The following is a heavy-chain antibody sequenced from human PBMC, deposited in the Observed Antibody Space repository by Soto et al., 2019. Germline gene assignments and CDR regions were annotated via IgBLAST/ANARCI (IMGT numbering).Heavy chain of an antibody. CDR1: GYSFTSQY. CDR3: GREQGVRPGGGGTEPLDI. CDR2: INPNGGST. V-gene: IGHV1-46*03. J-gene: IGHJ3*02. D-gene: IGHD3-16*01. Sequence: QVQLVQSGAEVKKPGASVKISCKASGYSFTSQYVHWVRQAPGQGLEWMGIINPNGGSTTYAQKFQGRCTTAGDTAPRKVYRGGSMRRPEAPAVYYCGREQGVRPGGGGTEPLDIWGQGTMVTVAS.